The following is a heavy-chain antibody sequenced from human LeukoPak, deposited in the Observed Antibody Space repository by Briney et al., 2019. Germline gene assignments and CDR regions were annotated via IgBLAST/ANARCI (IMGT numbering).Heavy chain of an antibody. D-gene: IGHD3-22*01. J-gene: IGHJ4*02. CDR3: LYYYDSSGYHFDH. CDR2: IKSTTDGGTA. Sequence: GGSLRLSCAASGFTFSNAWMSWVRQAPGKGLEWVGRIKSTTDGGTAHYPAPVKGRFTISRDDSKNTLYLQMNSLKTEDTAVYYCLYYYDSSGYHFDHWGQGTLVTVSS. CDR1: GFTFSNAW. V-gene: IGHV3-15*01.